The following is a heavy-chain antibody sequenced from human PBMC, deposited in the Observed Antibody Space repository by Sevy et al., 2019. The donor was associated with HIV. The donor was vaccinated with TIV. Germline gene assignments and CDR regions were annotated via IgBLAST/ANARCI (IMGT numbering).Heavy chain of an antibody. V-gene: IGHV3-48*01. CDR2: IGTAAGVT. D-gene: IGHD2-21*01. CDR3: ARCPGHYSIDY. J-gene: IGHJ4*02. CDR1: GFTFNTYS. Sequence: GGSLRLSCAASGFTFNTYSLIWVRQTPGKGLEWLSFIGTAAGVTYYADSVKGRFTISRDNAKNSLYLQMNSLRAEDKGVYYCARCPGHYSIDYWGQGTLVTVSS.